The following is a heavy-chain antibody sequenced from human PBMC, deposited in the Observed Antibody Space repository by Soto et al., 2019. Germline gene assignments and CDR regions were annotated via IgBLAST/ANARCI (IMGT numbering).Heavy chain of an antibody. CDR3: ARDPFGYYVNYFDN. J-gene: IGHJ4*02. Sequence: LRLSCAASGFTFRSYAMSWVRQAPGKGLEWVSGISGSGGSTYYADSVKGRFTISRDDSKNTLYLQMNSLRAEDTAIFYCARDPFGYYVNYFDNWGQGTLVTVSS. D-gene: IGHD1-26*01. V-gene: IGHV3-23*01. CDR2: ISGSGGST. CDR1: GFTFRSYA.